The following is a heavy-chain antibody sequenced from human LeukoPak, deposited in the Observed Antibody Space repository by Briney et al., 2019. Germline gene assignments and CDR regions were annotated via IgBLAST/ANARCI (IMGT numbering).Heavy chain of an antibody. CDR3: AKDNHDFWSGTPEAFDI. V-gene: IGHV3-30*02. CDR1: GFTFSSYG. CDR2: IRYDGSNK. Sequence: GGSLRLSCAASGFTFSSYGMHWVRQAPGKGLEWVAFIRYDGSNKYYADSVKGRFTISRDNSKNTLYLQMNSLRAEDTAVYYCAKDNHDFWSGTPEAFDIWGQGTMVTVSS. D-gene: IGHD3-3*01. J-gene: IGHJ3*02.